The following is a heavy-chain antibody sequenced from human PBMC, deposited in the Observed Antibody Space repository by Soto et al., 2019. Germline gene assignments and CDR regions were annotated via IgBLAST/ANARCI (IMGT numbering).Heavy chain of an antibody. V-gene: IGHV3-48*03. CDR1: GFTFSAFE. J-gene: IGHJ6*02. Sequence: LRLSCAASGFTFSAFEMNWVRHAPGKGLEWLSYIYNSGSTMTYADSVKGRFAISRDNAKNSLYLEMYSLRAEDTAVYYCARESGGTGLDVWGQGTTVTV. CDR2: IYNSGSTM. CDR3: ARESGGTGLDV. D-gene: IGHD1-1*01.